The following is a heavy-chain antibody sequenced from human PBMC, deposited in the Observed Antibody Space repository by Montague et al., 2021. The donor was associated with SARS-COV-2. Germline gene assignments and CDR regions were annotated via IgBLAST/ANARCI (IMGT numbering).Heavy chain of an antibody. D-gene: IGHD5-18*01. V-gene: IGHV4-59*08. CDR2: IYYSGST. CDR3: ARGQLWFDY. J-gene: IGHJ4*02. CDR1: GDSISSYY. Sequence: SETLSLTCTVSGDSISSYYWSWIRQYPGKGLEWIGYIYYSGSTNYNPSLKSRVTISVDTSKNQFSLKLRSVTAAGTAVYYCARGQLWFDYWGQGTLVTVSS.